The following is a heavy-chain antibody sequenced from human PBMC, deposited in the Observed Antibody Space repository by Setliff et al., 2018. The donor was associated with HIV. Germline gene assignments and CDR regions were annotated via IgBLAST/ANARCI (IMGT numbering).Heavy chain of an antibody. D-gene: IGHD3-9*01. CDR1: GGSFSGYY. Sequence: PSETLSLTCAVYGGSFSGYYWSWIRQPPGKGLEWIGEINHSGSTYYNPSLKSRVTISVDTSKNQFSLKLSSVTAADTAVSYCARVATGPESFDIWGQGTMVTVSS. V-gene: IGHV4-34*01. CDR3: ARVATGPESFDI. J-gene: IGHJ3*02. CDR2: INHSGST.